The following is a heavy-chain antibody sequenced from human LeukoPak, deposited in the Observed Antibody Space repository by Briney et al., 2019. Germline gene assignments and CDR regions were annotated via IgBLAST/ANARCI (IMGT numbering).Heavy chain of an antibody. CDR3: AKDRSSSAPYWYFDL. J-gene: IGHJ2*01. CDR2: IRYDGSNK. Sequence: GGSLRLSXAASGFTFSSYGMHWVRQAPGKGLEWVAFIRYDGSNKYYADSVKGRFTISRDNSKNTLYLQMNSLRAEDTAVYYCAKDRSSSAPYWYFDLWGRGTLVTVSS. V-gene: IGHV3-30*02. CDR1: GFTFSSYG. D-gene: IGHD6-6*01.